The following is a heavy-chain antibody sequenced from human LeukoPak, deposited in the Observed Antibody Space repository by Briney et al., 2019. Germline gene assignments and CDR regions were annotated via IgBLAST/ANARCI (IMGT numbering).Heavy chain of an antibody. CDR1: GFTFSTYE. J-gene: IGHJ4*02. D-gene: IGHD2-21*02. CDR3: ARGVTLDY. Sequence: GGSLRLSCAASGFTFSTYEMHWVRQAPGKGLEWVSYISSGDNIMFYADSVKGRFIISRDNAKNSLYLQMNSLRAEDTAVYYCARGVTLDYWGQGTLVTVSS. CDR2: ISSGDNIM. V-gene: IGHV3-48*03.